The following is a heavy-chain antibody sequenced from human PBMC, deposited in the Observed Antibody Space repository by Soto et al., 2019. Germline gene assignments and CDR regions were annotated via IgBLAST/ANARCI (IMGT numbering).Heavy chain of an antibody. D-gene: IGHD5-12*01. Sequence: QVQLVESGGGVVQPGRSLRLSCAASGFTFSSYGMHWVRQAPGKGLEWVAVISYDGSNKYYADSVKGRFTISRDNSKNPLYLQMTSLRAEDTAVYYCAKDIYSGYDFGAAAGDYSDYWGQGPLVTVSS. CDR3: AKDIYSGYDFGAAAGDYSDY. J-gene: IGHJ4*02. CDR1: GFTFSSYG. V-gene: IGHV3-30*18. CDR2: ISYDGSNK.